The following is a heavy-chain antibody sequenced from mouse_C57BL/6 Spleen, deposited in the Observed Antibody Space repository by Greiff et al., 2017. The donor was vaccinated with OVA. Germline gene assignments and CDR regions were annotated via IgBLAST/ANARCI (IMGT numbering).Heavy chain of an antibody. CDR3: ARLGINWHFDY. CDR2: IHPNSGST. V-gene: IGHV1-64*01. J-gene: IGHJ2*01. CDR1: GYTFTSYW. D-gene: IGHD4-1*01. Sequence: QVQLQQPGAELVKPGASVKLSCKASGYTFTSYWMHWVKQRPGQGLEWIGMIHPNSGSTNYNEKFKSKATLTVDKSSSTAYMQLSSLTSEDSAVYYCARLGINWHFDYWGQGTTLTVSS.